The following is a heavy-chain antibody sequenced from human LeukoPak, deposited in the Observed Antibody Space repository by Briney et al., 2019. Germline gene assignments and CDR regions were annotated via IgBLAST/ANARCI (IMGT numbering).Heavy chain of an antibody. CDR1: GYTFTGYY. Sequence: ASVKVSCKASGYTFTGYYMHWVRHAPGQGLEWMGWINPNSGGTNYAQKFRGRVTMTRDTSISTAYMELSRLRSDDTAVYYCARGHYYDSSGYYDFDYWGQGTLVTVSS. CDR2: INPNSGGT. CDR3: ARGHYYDSSGYYDFDY. J-gene: IGHJ4*02. D-gene: IGHD3-22*01. V-gene: IGHV1-2*02.